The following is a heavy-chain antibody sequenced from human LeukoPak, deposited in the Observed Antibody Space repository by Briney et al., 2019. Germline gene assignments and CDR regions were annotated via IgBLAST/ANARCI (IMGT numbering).Heavy chain of an antibody. V-gene: IGHV1-18*01. CDR1: GYTFTNYG. Sequence: GASVKVSCKASGYTFTNYGITWVRQAPGQGLEWMGWISAYNGNANYAQKLQGRVTMTTDTSTNTAYMDLRSLRSDDTALYYCARGIAAAGIDYWDQGTLVTVSS. J-gene: IGHJ4*02. D-gene: IGHD6-13*01. CDR3: ARGIAAAGIDY. CDR2: ISAYNGNA.